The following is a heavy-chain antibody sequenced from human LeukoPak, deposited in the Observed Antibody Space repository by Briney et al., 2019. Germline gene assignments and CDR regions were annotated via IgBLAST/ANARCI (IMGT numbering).Heavy chain of an antibody. CDR3: ARRAGAYSHPYDY. D-gene: IGHD4/OR15-4a*01. J-gene: IGHJ4*02. CDR1: GFTVSSNS. Sequence: GGSLRLSCTVSGFTVSSNSMSWVRQAPGKGLEWVSFIYSSVTHYSDSVKGRFTISRDNSKNTLFLQMNSLRAEDTAVYYCARRAGAYSHPYDYWGQGTLVTVSS. CDR2: IYSSVT. V-gene: IGHV3-53*01.